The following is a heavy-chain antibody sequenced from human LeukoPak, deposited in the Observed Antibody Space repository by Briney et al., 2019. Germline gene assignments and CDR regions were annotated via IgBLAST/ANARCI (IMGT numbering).Heavy chain of an antibody. D-gene: IGHD6-19*01. CDR2: IYTSGST. J-gene: IGHJ4*02. CDR3: GRVRGSGWLYYFDY. CDR1: GGSISSYY. Sequence: SETLSRTCTVSGGSISSYYWSWIRQPPGKGLEWFGRIYTSGSTNYNPSLKSRVTMSVDTSRNQFSLQLSSGTAADTVVYCGGRVRGSGWLYYFDYWGQGTLVTVSS. V-gene: IGHV4-4*07.